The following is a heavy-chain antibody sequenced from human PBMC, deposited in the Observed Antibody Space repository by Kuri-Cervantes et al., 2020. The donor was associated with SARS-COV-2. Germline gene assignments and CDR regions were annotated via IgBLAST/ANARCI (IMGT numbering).Heavy chain of an antibody. CDR3: AKDRRRIGVAVDWGSFDC. J-gene: IGHJ4*02. V-gene: IGHV3-7*03. CDR1: GFTFSSYW. D-gene: IGHD6-19*01. CDR2: IKQDGSEK. Sequence: LSLTCATSGFTFSSYWMSWARQAPGKGLEWVANIKQDGSEKYYVDSVKGRFTISRDNAKNSLYLQMNSLGAVDTAVYFCAKDRRRIGVAVDWGSFDCWGQGSLVTVSS.